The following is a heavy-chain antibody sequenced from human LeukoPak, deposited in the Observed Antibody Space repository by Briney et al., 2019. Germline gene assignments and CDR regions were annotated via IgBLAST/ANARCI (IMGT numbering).Heavy chain of an antibody. CDR1: GYSISGYY. V-gene: IGHV4-59*01. D-gene: IGHD4-23*01. Sequence: SETLSLNCTVSGYSISGYYWTWIRQPPGKGLEWIGYFYYSGSTNYNPSLKSRVTISGETSKNQFSLKLSSVTDADTAVYYCARSGGNAPYSFISLDYWGQGMLVIVSS. CDR3: ARSGGNAPYSFISLDY. J-gene: IGHJ4*02. CDR2: FYYSGST.